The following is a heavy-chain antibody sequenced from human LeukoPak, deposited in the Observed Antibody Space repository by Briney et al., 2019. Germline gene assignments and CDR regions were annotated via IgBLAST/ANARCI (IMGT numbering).Heavy chain of an antibody. J-gene: IGHJ4*02. CDR1: GGSISSSSYY. Sequence: SETLSLTCTVSGGSISSSSYYWGWIRQPPGKGLEWIGSIYYTGSTYYNPSLKSRVTISVDTSKNQFSLKLSSVTAADTAVYYCARESSSGYYYTPPSYFDYWGQGTLVTVSS. CDR2: IYYTGST. V-gene: IGHV4-39*07. CDR3: ARESSSGYYYTPPSYFDY. D-gene: IGHD3-22*01.